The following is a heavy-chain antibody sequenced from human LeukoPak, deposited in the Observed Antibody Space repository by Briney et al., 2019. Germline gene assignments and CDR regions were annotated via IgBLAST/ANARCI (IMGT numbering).Heavy chain of an antibody. CDR2: IYYSGST. CDR1: GGSISSSSYY. V-gene: IGHV4-39*01. J-gene: IGHJ6*02. Sequence: PSETLSLTCTVSGGSISSSSYYWGWIRQPPGKGLEWIGSIYYSGSTYYNPSLKSRVTISVDTSKNQFSLKLSSVTAADTAVYYCARQSGFYSNSSYYYYGMDDWGQRTTVTVSS. CDR3: ARQSGFYSNSSYYYYGMDD. D-gene: IGHD4-11*01.